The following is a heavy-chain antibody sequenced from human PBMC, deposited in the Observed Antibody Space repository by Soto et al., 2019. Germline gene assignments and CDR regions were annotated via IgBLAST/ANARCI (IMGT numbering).Heavy chain of an antibody. CDR1: GYTLTGLY. Sequence: GASVKVSCKASGYTLTGLYVHWVRQAPGQGLEWMGWISPDIGGTNYAQKFQGRVTMTRDTSINTAYMELTGLRSDDTAVYYCAVGEGTFFEDWGQGTLVTVSS. CDR3: AVGEGTFFED. CDR2: ISPDIGGT. D-gene: IGHD1-26*01. V-gene: IGHV1-2*02. J-gene: IGHJ4*02.